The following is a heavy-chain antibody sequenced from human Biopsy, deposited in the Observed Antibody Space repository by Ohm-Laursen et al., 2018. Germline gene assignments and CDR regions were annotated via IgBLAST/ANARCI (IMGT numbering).Heavy chain of an antibody. V-gene: IGHV3-48*01. D-gene: IGHD2-2*02. CDR3: AKGGYCTTSSCYMDLDY. CDR2: ISRSSSTI. Sequence: SLRLSCTASGFTFSTYGMNWVRQAPGKGLEWVSHISRSSSTIYYADSVKGRFTISRDNAKNSLYLQMSSLSAEDTAFYYCAKGGYCTTSSCYMDLDYWGQGTLVTVSS. J-gene: IGHJ4*02. CDR1: GFTFSTYG.